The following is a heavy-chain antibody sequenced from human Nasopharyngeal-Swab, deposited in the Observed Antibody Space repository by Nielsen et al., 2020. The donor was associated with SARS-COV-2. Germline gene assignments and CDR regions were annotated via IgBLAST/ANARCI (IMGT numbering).Heavy chain of an antibody. CDR1: GFSLSTSGMC. D-gene: IGHD2-15*01. Sequence: SGPTLVKPTQTPTLTCTFSGFSLSTSGMCVSWIRQPPGKALEWLARIAWDDDKYYSTPLKTRLTISKDTSKNQVVLTMTNMDPVDTATYYCARFVPSSAFDIWGQGTMVTVSS. V-gene: IGHV2-70*11. CDR3: ARFVPSSAFDI. CDR2: IAWDDDK. J-gene: IGHJ3*02.